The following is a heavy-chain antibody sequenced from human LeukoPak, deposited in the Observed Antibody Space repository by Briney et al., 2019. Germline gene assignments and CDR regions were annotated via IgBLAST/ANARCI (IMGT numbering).Heavy chain of an antibody. CDR1: GGTFSSYA. D-gene: IGHD6-13*01. CDR2: IIPIFGTA. CDR3: ARVLIAAAGTAYFDY. J-gene: IGHJ4*02. V-gene: IGHV1-69*13. Sequence: SVKVSCKASGGTFSSYAISWVRQAPGQGLEWMGGIIPIFGTANYAQKFQGRVTITADEFTSTAYMELSSLRSEDTAVYCCARVLIAAAGTAYFDYWGQGTLVTVSS.